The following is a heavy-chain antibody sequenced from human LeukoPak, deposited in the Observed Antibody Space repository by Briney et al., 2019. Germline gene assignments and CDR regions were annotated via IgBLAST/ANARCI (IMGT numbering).Heavy chain of an antibody. CDR1: GYSFTSYW. D-gene: IGHD7-27*01. CDR2: IYPGDSNT. CDR3: ASRLGRDAFDI. V-gene: IGHV5-51*01. Sequence: GESLKISCKGSGYSFTSYWIGWVRQMPGKGLEWMGIIYPGDSNTEYNPSFQGQVTISADKSITTAYLQWSSLKASDTAMYYCASRLGRDAFDIWGQGTMVTVSS. J-gene: IGHJ3*02.